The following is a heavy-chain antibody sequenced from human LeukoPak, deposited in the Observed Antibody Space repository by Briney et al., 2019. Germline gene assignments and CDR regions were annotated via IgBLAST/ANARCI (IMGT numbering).Heavy chain of an antibody. CDR3: AIFLYRGSEYFDY. J-gene: IGHJ4*02. V-gene: IGHV3-53*01. Sequence: GGSLRLSCAASGFTVSSNYMSWVRQAPGKGLEWVSVTYSNGRTYYADSVKGRFTISRDISKNTLYLQMNSLRAEDTAVYYCAIFLYRGSEYFDYWGQGTLVTVSS. CDR2: TYSNGRT. D-gene: IGHD1-26*01. CDR1: GFTVSSNY.